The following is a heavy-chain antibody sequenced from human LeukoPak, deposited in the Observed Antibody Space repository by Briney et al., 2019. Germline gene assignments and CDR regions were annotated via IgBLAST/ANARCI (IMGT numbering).Heavy chain of an antibody. D-gene: IGHD6-6*01. V-gene: IGHV3-48*04. Sequence: PGGFLRLSCAASGFIFSSHSMNWVRQAPGKGLEWGSYISSGSSTIFYADSVKGRFTISRDNAKNSLYLQMNSLRAEDTAVYYCARSGFEYSSSEFDYWGQGTLVTVSS. J-gene: IGHJ4*02. CDR2: ISSGSSTI. CDR3: ARSGFEYSSSEFDY. CDR1: GFIFSSHS.